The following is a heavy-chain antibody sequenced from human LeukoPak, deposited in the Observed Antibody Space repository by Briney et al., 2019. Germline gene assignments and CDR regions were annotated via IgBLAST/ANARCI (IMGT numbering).Heavy chain of an antibody. D-gene: IGHD2-15*01. CDR3: ARGVVVVAALFDY. J-gene: IGHJ4*02. Sequence: GASLQISCKGSGYSFTSYWIGWVRQMPGKGLEWMGIIYPGDSDTRYSPSFQGQVTISADKSISTAYLQWSSLKASDTAMYYCARGVVVVAALFDYWGQGTLVTVSS. CDR2: IYPGDSDT. CDR1: GYSFTSYW. V-gene: IGHV5-51*01.